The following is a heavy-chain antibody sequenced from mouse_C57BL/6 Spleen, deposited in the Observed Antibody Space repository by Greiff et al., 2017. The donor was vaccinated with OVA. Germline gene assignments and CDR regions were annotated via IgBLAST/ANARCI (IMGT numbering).Heavy chain of an antibody. CDR3: ARWGSHWYFDV. J-gene: IGHJ1*03. CDR2: ISYDGSN. V-gene: IGHV3-6*01. D-gene: IGHD1-1*01. Sequence: EVQLKESGPGLVKPSQSLSLTCSVPGYSITSGYYWNWIRQFPGNKLEWMGYISYDGSNNYNPSLKNRISITRDTSKNQFFLKLNSVTTEDTATYYCARWGSHWYFDVWGTGTTVTVSS. CDR1: GYSITSGYY.